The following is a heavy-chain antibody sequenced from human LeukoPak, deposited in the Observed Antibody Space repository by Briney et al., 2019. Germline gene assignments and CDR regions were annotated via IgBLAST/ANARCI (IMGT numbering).Heavy chain of an antibody. Sequence: HPGGSLRLSCAASGFTFSRYGMSWVRQAPGKGLEWVSAISGSGGSTYYADSVKGRFAISRDNSKNTLYMQMNSLRAEDTAVYYCAMGWGGYFDYWGQGTLVTVSS. D-gene: IGHD3-16*01. J-gene: IGHJ4*02. CDR3: AMGWGGYFDY. V-gene: IGHV3-23*01. CDR2: ISGSGGST. CDR1: GFTFSRYG.